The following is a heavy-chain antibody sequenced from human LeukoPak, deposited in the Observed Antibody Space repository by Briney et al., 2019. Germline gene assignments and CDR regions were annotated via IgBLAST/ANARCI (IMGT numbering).Heavy chain of an antibody. CDR2: IYYSGST. CDR3: ARDHNGLFDY. D-gene: IGHD1-14*01. V-gene: IGHV4-31*03. Sequence: SETLSLTCTVSGGSISSGGYYWSWIRQHPGKGMEWIGYIYYSGSTYYNPSLKSRVTISVDTSKNQFSLKLSSVTAADTAVYYCARDHNGLFDYWGQGTLVTVSS. J-gene: IGHJ4*02. CDR1: GGSISSGGYY.